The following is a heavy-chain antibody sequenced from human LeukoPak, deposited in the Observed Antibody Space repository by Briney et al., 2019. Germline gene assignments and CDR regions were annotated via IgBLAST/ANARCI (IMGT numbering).Heavy chain of an antibody. Sequence: SETLSLTWNVSGGSLSSSSYYWGWLRQPPGRGLEWFGLIYYSGSTYYNPSPKSRVPISVDTSKNPFSLKRSSVTAADTAVYYCARQRSRNTVTPYEAFDYWGQGTLVTVSS. CDR2: IYYSGST. V-gene: IGHV4-39*01. CDR3: ARQRSRNTVTPYEAFDY. J-gene: IGHJ4*02. D-gene: IGHD4-11*01. CDR1: GGSLSSSSYY.